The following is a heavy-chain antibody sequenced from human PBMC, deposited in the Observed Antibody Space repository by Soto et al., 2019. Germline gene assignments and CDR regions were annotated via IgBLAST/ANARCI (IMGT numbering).Heavy chain of an antibody. CDR2: IWYDGSNK. Sequence: GGSLRLSCAASGFTFSSYGMHWARQAPGKGLEWVAVIWYDGSNKYYADSVKGRFTISRDNSKNTLYLQMNSLRAEDTAVYYCARAPRYDSSGYNRYWGQGTLVTVSS. J-gene: IGHJ4*02. D-gene: IGHD3-22*01. V-gene: IGHV3-33*01. CDR1: GFTFSSYG. CDR3: ARAPRYDSSGYNRY.